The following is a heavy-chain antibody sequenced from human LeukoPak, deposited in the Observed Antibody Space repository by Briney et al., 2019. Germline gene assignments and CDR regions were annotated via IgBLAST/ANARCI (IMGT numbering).Heavy chain of an antibody. J-gene: IGHJ4*02. CDR1: GYTFSSHG. V-gene: IGHV3-30*02. D-gene: IGHD5-18*01. Sequence: GGSLRLSCATSGYTFSSHGLHWVRQAPGKGLECVASIRHDGGDKYYSESVKGRFTISKDNTKNRLFLYMNSLRPEDTAVYYCANPKGYPGWGQGTLDTVSS. CDR3: ANPKGYPG. CDR2: IRHDGGDK.